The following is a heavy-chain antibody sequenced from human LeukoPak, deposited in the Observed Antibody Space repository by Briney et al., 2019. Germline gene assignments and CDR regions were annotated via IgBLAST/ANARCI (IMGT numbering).Heavy chain of an antibody. J-gene: IGHJ3*02. CDR2: ISGSGTV. D-gene: IGHD3-22*01. Sequence: GGSLRLSCAASGFTFTDYSLSWIRQAPGKGLDWISHISGSGTVYYAESVKGRFTISRDNGKNSLYLQMNSLRAEDTAVYYCARCPEFYYDSSSYPAGGTYDIWGQGTAVTVSS. V-gene: IGHV3-11*01. CDR3: ARCPEFYYDSSSYPAGGTYDI. CDR1: GFTFTDYS.